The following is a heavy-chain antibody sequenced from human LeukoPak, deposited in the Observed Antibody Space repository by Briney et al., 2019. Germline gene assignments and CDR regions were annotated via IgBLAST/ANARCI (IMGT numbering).Heavy chain of an antibody. CDR1: GFILSDYT. V-gene: IGHV3-23*01. CDR2: FTAYGGT. D-gene: IGHD2-21*01. CDR3: AKGSTGGEVDWFDP. J-gene: IGHJ5*02. Sequence: GGSLRLSCAASGFILSDYTMRWVRRAPGKGLQWVATFTAYGGTYYAASVKGRFAISRDNSRDTVSLYMNSLRVEDTAMYYCAKGSTGGEVDWFDPWGPGTLVTVSS.